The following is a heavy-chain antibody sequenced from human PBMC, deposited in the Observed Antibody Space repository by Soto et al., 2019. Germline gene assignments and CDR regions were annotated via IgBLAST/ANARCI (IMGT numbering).Heavy chain of an antibody. CDR3: ARGCSGGSCYSGPSP. CDR2: IYYSGST. J-gene: IGHJ5*02. V-gene: IGHV4-31*03. D-gene: IGHD2-15*01. CDR1: GGSISSGGYY. Sequence: QVQLQESGPGLVKPSQTLSLTCTVSGGSISSGGYYWSWIRQHPGKRLEWIGYIYYSGSTYYNPSLKSRVTISVDTSKNQFSLKLSSVTAADTAVYYCARGCSGGSCYSGPSPWGQGTLVTVSS.